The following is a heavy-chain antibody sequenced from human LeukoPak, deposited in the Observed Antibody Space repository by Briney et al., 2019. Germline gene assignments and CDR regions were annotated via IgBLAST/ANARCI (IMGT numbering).Heavy chain of an antibody. CDR1: GFTFSSYA. D-gene: IGHD3-10*01. CDR3: AKGDVLLWFGELT. Sequence: GGSLRLSCAASGFTFSSYAMSWVRQAPGKGLEWVSAISGSGGSTYYADSVKGRLTISRDNSKNTLYLQMNSLRAEDTAVYYCAKGDVLLWFGELTWGQGTLVTVSS. J-gene: IGHJ4*02. V-gene: IGHV3-23*01. CDR2: ISGSGGST.